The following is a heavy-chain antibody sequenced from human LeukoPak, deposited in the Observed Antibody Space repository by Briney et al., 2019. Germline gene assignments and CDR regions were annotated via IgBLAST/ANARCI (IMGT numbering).Heavy chain of an antibody. CDR1: GGSISSYY. V-gene: IGHV4-4*07. Sequence: PSETLSLTCTVSGGSISSYYWSWIRQPAGKGLEWIGRIYTSGSTNYNPSLKSRVTMSVDTSKNQFSLKLSSVTAADTAVYYCAKGRGSTGAVKSYFDYWGQGTLVTVSS. CDR3: AKGRGSTGAVKSYFDY. J-gene: IGHJ4*02. D-gene: IGHD3-10*01. CDR2: IYTSGST.